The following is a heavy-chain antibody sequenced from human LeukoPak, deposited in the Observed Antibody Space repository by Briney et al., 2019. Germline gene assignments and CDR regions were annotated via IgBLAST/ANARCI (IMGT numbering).Heavy chain of an antibody. CDR1: GGSVSSSSYY. J-gene: IGHJ5*02. D-gene: IGHD3-3*01. Sequence: PSETLSLTCTVSGGSVSSSSYYWGWIRQPPGKGLEWIGSIYYSGSTYYNPSLKSRVTISVDTSKNQFSLKLSSVTAADTAVYYCAREIPDAYYDFWSGYYIPNWFDPWGQGTLVTVSS. CDR2: IYYSGST. V-gene: IGHV4-39*02. CDR3: AREIPDAYYDFWSGYYIPNWFDP.